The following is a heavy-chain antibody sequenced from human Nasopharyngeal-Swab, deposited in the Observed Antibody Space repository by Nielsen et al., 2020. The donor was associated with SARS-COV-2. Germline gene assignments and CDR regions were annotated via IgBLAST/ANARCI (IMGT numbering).Heavy chain of an antibody. J-gene: IGHJ5*02. CDR1: GFSLSTSGVG. V-gene: IGHV2-5*02. CDR3: AHRPGFGELLSDWFDP. D-gene: IGHD3-10*01. Sequence: SGPTLVKPPQTPTLTCTFSGFSLSTSGVGVGWIRPPPGKALEWLALIYWDDDKRYSPSLKSRLTITKDTSKNQVVLTMTNMDPVDTATYYCAHRPGFGELLSDWFDPWGQGTLVTVSS. CDR2: IYWDDDK.